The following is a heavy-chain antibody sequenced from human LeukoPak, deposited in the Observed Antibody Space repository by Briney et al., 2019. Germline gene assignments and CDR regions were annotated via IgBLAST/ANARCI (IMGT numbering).Heavy chain of an antibody. CDR2: IYTSGST. D-gene: IGHD3-22*01. Sequence: SETLSLTCTVSGGSISSYYWSWIRQPARKGLEWIGRIYTSGSTNYNPSLKSRVTMSVDTSKNQFSLKLSSVTAADTAVYYCARDYYDSSGYYMDVWGKGTTVTVSS. CDR3: ARDYYDSSGYYMDV. V-gene: IGHV4-4*07. CDR1: GGSISSYY. J-gene: IGHJ6*03.